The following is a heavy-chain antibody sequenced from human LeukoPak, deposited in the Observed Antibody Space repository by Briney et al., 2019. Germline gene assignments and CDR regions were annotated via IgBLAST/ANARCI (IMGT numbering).Heavy chain of an antibody. Sequence: ASVKVSCKASGYTFSSYGISWVRQAPGQGLEWMGWISAYNGNTNYAQKLQGRVTMTTDTSTSTAYMELRSLRSDDTAVYYCARDTVTIFPDAFDIWGQGTMVTVSS. V-gene: IGHV1-18*01. CDR2: ISAYNGNT. CDR1: GYTFSSYG. J-gene: IGHJ3*02. D-gene: IGHD4-17*01. CDR3: ARDTVTIFPDAFDI.